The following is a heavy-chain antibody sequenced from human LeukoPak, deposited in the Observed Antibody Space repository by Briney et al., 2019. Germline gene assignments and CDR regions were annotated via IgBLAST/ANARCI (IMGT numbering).Heavy chain of an antibody. CDR1: GYTFTSYD. Sequence: ASVEVSCKASGYTFTSYDINWVRQATGQGLEWMGWMNPNSGNTGYAQKFQGRVTMTRNTSISTAYMELSSLRSEDTAVYYCARFGVVVPAASYGMDVWGQGTTVTVSS. D-gene: IGHD2-2*01. V-gene: IGHV1-8*01. J-gene: IGHJ6*02. CDR2: MNPNSGNT. CDR3: ARFGVVVPAASYGMDV.